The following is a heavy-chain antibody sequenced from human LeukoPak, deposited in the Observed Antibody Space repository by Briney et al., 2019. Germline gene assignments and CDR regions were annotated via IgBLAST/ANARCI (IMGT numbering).Heavy chain of an antibody. D-gene: IGHD1-1*01. J-gene: IGHJ5*02. CDR2: INHSGST. V-gene: IGHV4-34*01. Sequence: SETLSLTCAVYGGSFSGYYWSWIRQPPGKGLEWIGEINHSGSTNYNSSLKSRVTISVDTSKNQFSLKVSSVTAADTAVYYCAREVQLATNWFDPWGQGTLVTVSS. CDR3: AREVQLATNWFDP. CDR1: GGSFSGYY.